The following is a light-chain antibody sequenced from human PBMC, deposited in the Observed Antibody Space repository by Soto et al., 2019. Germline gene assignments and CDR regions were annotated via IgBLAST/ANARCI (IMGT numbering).Light chain of an antibody. CDR1: SGHSSYA. V-gene: IGLV4-69*01. J-gene: IGLJ2*01. CDR3: QTWGSGIQVV. CDR2: LNSDGSH. Sequence: QPVLTQSPSASASLGASVKLTCTLSSGHSSYAIAWHQQQPEKGPRYLMKLNSDGSHSKGDGIPDRFSGSSSGAERYLTISSLQSEDEADYYCQTWGSGIQVVFGGGIKLTVL.